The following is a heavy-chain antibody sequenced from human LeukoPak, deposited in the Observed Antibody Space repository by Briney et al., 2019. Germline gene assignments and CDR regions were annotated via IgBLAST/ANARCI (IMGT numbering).Heavy chain of an antibody. Sequence: KPSETLSLTCTASGDSITNYYWSWIRQPAGKGLEWIGRIHSSGGTNYNPSLKSRVTMSVDTSTNLVSLKLRSVTAADTAVYYCARGGAPEYWGQGTLVTVYS. J-gene: IGHJ4*02. CDR2: IHSSGGT. V-gene: IGHV4-4*07. CDR1: GDSITNYY. CDR3: ARGGAPEY.